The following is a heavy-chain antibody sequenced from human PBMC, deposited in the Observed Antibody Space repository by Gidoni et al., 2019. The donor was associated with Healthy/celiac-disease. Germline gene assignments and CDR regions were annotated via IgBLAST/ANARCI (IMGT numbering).Heavy chain of an antibody. CDR1: GESFSGYY. V-gene: IGHV4-34*01. J-gene: IGHJ6*02. CDR2: FNHSGNT. CDR3: AKYMVQGVIITTHYYYGMDV. Sequence: QVQLQQWGAGLLKPSETLSLTRAVYGESFSGYYWSWIRQPPGKGLEWIGAFNHSGNTNYNPSLTSRVTISIVTSKNHFSLKLSSVTAADTAVYYCAKYMVQGVIITTHYYYGMDVWGQGTTVTVSS. D-gene: IGHD3-10*01.